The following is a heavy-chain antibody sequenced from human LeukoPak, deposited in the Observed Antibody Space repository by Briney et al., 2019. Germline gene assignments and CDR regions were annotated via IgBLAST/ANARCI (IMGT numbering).Heavy chain of an antibody. CDR2: IIPIFGTA. D-gene: IGHD3-22*01. Sequence: GSSVKVSCKASGGTFSSYAISWVRQAPGQGLDWMGRIIPIFGTANYAQKFQGRVTITTDDSTSTAYMELSSLRSEDTAVYYCARGRYYDSSGYYHDYWGQGTLVTVSS. CDR3: ARGRYYDSSGYYHDY. J-gene: IGHJ4*02. CDR1: GGTFSSYA. V-gene: IGHV1-69*05.